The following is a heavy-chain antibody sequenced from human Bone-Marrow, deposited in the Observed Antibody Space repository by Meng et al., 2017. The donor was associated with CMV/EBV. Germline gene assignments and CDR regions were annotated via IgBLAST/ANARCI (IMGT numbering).Heavy chain of an antibody. J-gene: IGHJ4*02. V-gene: IGHV3-21*01. Sequence: GGSLRLSCAASGFTFSTYNMNWVRQAPGKGLEWVSSISPSSRYIYYADSVKGRFTISRDNAKNSLYLQMSSLRAEDTAVYYCATTAKGGWELLREDYWGQGTLVTVSS. CDR1: GFTFSTYN. CDR2: ISPSSRYI. D-gene: IGHD1-26*01. CDR3: ATTAKGGWELLREDY.